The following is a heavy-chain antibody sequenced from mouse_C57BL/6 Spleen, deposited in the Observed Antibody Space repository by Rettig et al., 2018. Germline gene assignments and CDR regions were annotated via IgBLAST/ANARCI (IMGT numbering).Heavy chain of an antibody. J-gene: IGHJ2*01. CDR3: AKGDYYGSSYYFDY. V-gene: IGHV1-9*01. CDR2: ILPGSGST. Sequence: EILPGSGSTNYNEKFKGKATFTADTSSNTAYMQLSSLTTEDSAIYYCAKGDYYGSSYYFDYWGQGTTLTVSS. D-gene: IGHD1-1*01.